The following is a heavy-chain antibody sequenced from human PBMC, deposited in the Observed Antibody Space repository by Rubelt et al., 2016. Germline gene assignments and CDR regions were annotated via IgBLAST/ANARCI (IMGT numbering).Heavy chain of an antibody. CDR3: ARDRQDIVVVVAATPLAWLDY. V-gene: IGHV3-11*04. D-gene: IGHD2-15*01. CDR1: Y. J-gene: IGHJ4*02. CDR2: ISSSGSTI. Sequence: YMSWIRQAPGKGLEWVSYISSSGSTIYYADSVKGRFTISRDNAKNSLYLQMNSLRAEDTAVYYCARDRQDIVVVVAATPLAWLDYWGQGTLVTVSS.